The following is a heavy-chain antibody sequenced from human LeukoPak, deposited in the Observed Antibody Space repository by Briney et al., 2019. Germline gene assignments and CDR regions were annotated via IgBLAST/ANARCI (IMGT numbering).Heavy chain of an antibody. CDR3: ARKGGSYHDY. V-gene: IGHV3-23*01. Sequence: GGSLRLSCVASGFTFSSYAMNWVRRAPGKGLEWVSAISGSGGGTYYADSVKGRFTISRDNAKNSLYLQMNSLRAEDTAVYYCARKGGSYHDYWGQGTLVTVSS. CDR2: ISGSGGGT. CDR1: GFTFSSYA. J-gene: IGHJ4*02. D-gene: IGHD1-26*01.